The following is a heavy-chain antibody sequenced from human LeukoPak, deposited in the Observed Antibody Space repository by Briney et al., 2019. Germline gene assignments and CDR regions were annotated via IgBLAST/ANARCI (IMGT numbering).Heavy chain of an antibody. J-gene: IGHJ5*02. CDR1: GGSISSSNW. CDR2: IYHSGST. D-gene: IGHD3-10*01. Sequence: SETLSLTCAVSGGSISSSNWWSWVRQPPGKGLEWIGEIYHSGSTNYNPSLKSRVTISVDTSKNQFSLKLSSVTAADTAVYYCARGVRFFYGSGSKSTNWFDPWGQGTLVTVSS. CDR3: ARGVRFFYGSGSKSTNWFDP. V-gene: IGHV4-4*02.